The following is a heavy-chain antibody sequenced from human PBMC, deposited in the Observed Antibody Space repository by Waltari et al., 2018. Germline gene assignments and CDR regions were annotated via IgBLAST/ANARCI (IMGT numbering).Heavy chain of an antibody. CDR2: IYHSGST. J-gene: IGHJ4*02. V-gene: IGHV4-38-2*01. D-gene: IGHD6-19*01. Sequence: QVQLQESGPGLVKPSETLSLTCAVSGYSISSGYYWGWIRQPPGKGLEWIGSIYHSGSTYYNPALKSRVTISVDTSKNQFSLKLSSVTAADTAVYYCARHMSSGWYVDYWGQGTLVTVSS. CDR3: ARHMSSGWYVDY. CDR1: GYSISSGYY.